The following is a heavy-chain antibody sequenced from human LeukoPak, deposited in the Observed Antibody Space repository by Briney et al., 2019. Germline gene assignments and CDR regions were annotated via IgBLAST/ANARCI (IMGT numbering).Heavy chain of an antibody. CDR2: ISGSGGST. J-gene: IGHJ4*02. CDR1: GFTFSSYA. D-gene: IGHD3-3*01. CDR3: AKDRDYDFWSGYCHFDY. Sequence: GSLRLSLAASGFTFSSYAMRWVRPASGKGLEWVSAISGSGGSTYYADSVKGRFTISRDNSKNTLYLQMDSLRAEDTAVYYCAKDRDYDFWSGYCHFDYWGQGTLVTVSS. V-gene: IGHV3-23*01.